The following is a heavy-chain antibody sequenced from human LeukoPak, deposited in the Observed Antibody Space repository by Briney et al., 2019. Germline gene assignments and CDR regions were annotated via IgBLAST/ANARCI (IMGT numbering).Heavy chain of an antibody. CDR3: AREGSSWYEFGY. Sequence: ASVRVSCKASGYTFTNYGISWVRQAPGQGLEWMGWISAYNGNTNYAQKLQGRVTMTTDTSTSTAYMELRSLKSDDTAVYYCAREGSSWYEFGYWGQGTLVTVSS. CDR1: GYTFTNYG. CDR2: ISAYNGNT. J-gene: IGHJ4*02. V-gene: IGHV1-18*01. D-gene: IGHD6-13*01.